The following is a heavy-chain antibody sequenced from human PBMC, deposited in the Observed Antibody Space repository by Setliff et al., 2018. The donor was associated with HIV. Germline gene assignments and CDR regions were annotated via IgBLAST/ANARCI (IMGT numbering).Heavy chain of an antibody. CDR1: GGSISSYY. V-gene: IGHV4-59*08. Sequence: PSETLSLTCTVSGGSISSYYWTWLRQFPGKGLEWIGFIFYTGSTTYNPSLNSRVTISVDTSKNQISLKLSSVTAADTAVYYCASLDGSESPYIYYYYMDVWGKGTAVTVSS. D-gene: IGHD3-10*01. CDR3: ASLDGSESPYIYYYYMDV. CDR2: IFYTGST. J-gene: IGHJ6*03.